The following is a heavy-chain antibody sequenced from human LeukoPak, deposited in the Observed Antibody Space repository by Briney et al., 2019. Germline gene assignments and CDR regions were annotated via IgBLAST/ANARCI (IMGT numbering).Heavy chain of an antibody. CDR2: INPSGGST. CDR1: GYTFTGYY. Sequence: GASVKVSCKASGYTFTGYYMHWVRQAPGQGLEWMGIINPSGGSTSYAQKFQGRVTMTRDTFTSTVYMELSSLRSEDTAVYYCARGEDWAYDILTGYFDYWGQGTLVTVSS. V-gene: IGHV1-46*01. D-gene: IGHD3-9*01. J-gene: IGHJ4*02. CDR3: ARGEDWAYDILTGYFDY.